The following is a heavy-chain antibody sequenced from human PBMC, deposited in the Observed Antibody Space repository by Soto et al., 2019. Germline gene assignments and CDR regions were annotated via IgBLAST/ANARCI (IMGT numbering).Heavy chain of an antibody. D-gene: IGHD2-2*01. CDR1: GYNITGYV. CDR2: ISVYNGNT. J-gene: IGHJ5*02. Sequence: ASVKVSCKASGYNITGYVISWVRQAPGQGLEWMGWISVYNGNTSYAQKFQGRVTMTTETSTNTAYMELRSLRYDDTAVYYCARGAVPAAIGIWFDPWGQGTLVTVSS. V-gene: IGHV1-18*04. CDR3: ARGAVPAAIGIWFDP.